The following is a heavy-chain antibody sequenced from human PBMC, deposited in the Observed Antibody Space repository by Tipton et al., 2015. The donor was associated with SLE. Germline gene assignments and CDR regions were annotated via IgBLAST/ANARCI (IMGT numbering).Heavy chain of an antibody. CDR3: ASHCSTSTCQTF. J-gene: IGHJ4*02. Sequence: TLSLTCTVSGGSISGGGYCWSWIRQHPGKGLEWIGYIYYSGSTYYNPSLKSRVTISVDTSKNQFSLKLSSVTAADTAVYYCASHCSTSTCQTFWGQGALVTVSS. CDR2: IYYSGST. V-gene: IGHV4-31*03. D-gene: IGHD2-2*01. CDR1: GGSISGGGYC.